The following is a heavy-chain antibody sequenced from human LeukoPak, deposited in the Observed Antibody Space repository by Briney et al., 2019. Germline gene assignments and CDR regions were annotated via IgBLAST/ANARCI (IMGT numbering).Heavy chain of an antibody. CDR2: INHSGTT. V-gene: IGHV4-39*07. D-gene: IGHD3-22*01. CDR1: GGSISSGSYY. CDR3: ARPPYYYDSSGYYSLAFDI. J-gene: IGHJ3*02. Sequence: PSQTLSLTCTVSGGSISSGSYYWSWIRQPPGKGLEWIGEINHSGTTNYNPSLKSRVTISVDTSKNQFSLKLSSVTAADTAVYYCARPPYYYDSSGYYSLAFDIWGQGTMVTVSS.